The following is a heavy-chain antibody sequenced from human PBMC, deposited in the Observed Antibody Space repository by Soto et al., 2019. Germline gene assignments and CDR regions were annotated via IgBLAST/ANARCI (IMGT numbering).Heavy chain of an antibody. CDR1: GGSISSGAYY. Sequence: QVQLQESGPGLVKPSQTLSLTCTVSGGSISSGAYYWSWIRQHPGKGLDWIGCIYYSGTTYDTPSLKRRVTISVDTSKNQFSLKLSSVTAADTAVYYCATYDSNTYALDNWGQGTLVTVSS. CDR2: IYYSGTT. CDR3: ATYDSNTYALDN. J-gene: IGHJ4*02. D-gene: IGHD3-22*01. V-gene: IGHV4-31*03.